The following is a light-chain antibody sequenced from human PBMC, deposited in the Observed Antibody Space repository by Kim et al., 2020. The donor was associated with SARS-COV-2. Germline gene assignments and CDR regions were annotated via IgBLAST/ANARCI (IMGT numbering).Light chain of an antibody. J-gene: IGKJ1*01. CDR1: QSISSY. V-gene: IGKV1-39*01. CDR3: QQSYSTPST. CDR2: AAS. Sequence: DIQMTQSPSSLSASVGDRVTITCRASQSISSYLNWYQQKPGKAPKLLIYAASSLQSGVPSRFSGSGSGTDFTLTISSLQPEDFGTYYCQQSYSTPSTFGQGTKVDIK.